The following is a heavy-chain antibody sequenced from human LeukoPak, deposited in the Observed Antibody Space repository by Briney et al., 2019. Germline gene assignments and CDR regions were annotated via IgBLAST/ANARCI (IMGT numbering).Heavy chain of an antibody. CDR2: IYTSGST. Sequence: SETLSLTCTVSGGSISIYYWNWIRQPAGKGLEWIGRIYTSGSTKYNPSLKSRVTMSVDTSKNQFSLKVSSVTAADTAVYYCARVFDSGSQAYFYYMDVWGKGTTVTISS. CDR3: ARVFDSGSQAYFYYMDV. D-gene: IGHD3-10*01. J-gene: IGHJ6*03. CDR1: GGSISIYY. V-gene: IGHV4-4*07.